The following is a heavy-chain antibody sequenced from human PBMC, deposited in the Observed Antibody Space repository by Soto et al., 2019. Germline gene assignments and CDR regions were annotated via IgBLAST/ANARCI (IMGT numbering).Heavy chain of an antibody. CDR3: ARSSGTSYIWFDP. J-gene: IGHJ5*02. CDR1: GYAFSTYG. D-gene: IGHD1-26*01. V-gene: IGHV1-18*01. Sequence: QVQLVQSATEVKKPGASVKVSCKASGYAFSTYGISWVRQAPGQGLEWMGGISAYNGNTNYAQKLQDRVTMTTDTSTNTAYMEVRSLRSDDTAVYYCARSSGTSYIWFDPWGQGTLVIVSS. CDR2: ISAYNGNT.